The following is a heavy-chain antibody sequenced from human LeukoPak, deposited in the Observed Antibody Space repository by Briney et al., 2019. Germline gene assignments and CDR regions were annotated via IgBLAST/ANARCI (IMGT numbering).Heavy chain of an antibody. CDR2: MYFSGST. CDR1: GGSVSSSFYY. J-gene: IGHJ4*02. CDR3: ANAASYSVDY. V-gene: IGHV4-39*01. Sequence: SETLSLTCTAFGGSVSSSFYYWGWIRQPPGQGLEWIGSMYFSGSTHYNPSLKSRVTISVDTSKNQFSLKLTSVTAADTAVYYCANAASYSVDYWGQGTLVTVSS. D-gene: IGHD1-26*01.